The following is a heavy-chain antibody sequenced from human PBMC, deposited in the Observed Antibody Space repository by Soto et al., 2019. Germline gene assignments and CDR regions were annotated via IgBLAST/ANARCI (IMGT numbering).Heavy chain of an antibody. CDR2: ISYDGSNK. J-gene: IGHJ6*02. CDR3: ARDRDIVVVPVQTRYYYYYGMDV. V-gene: IGHV3-30-3*01. CDR1: GFTFSSYA. D-gene: IGHD2-2*01. Sequence: GGSLRLSCAASGFTFSSYAMHWVRQAPGKGLEWVAVISYDGSNKYYADSVKGRFTISRDNSKNTLYLQMNSLRAEDTAMYYCARDRDIVVVPVQTRYYYYYGMDVWGQGTTVTVSS.